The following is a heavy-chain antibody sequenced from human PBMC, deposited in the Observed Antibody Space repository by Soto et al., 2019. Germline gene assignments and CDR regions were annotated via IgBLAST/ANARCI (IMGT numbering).Heavy chain of an antibody. D-gene: IGHD2-8*02. V-gene: IGHV3-53*01. Sequence: GGSLRLSCAASGFSFTTYAMHWVRQAPGKGLEWVSVIYSGGSTYYADSVKGRFTISRDNSKNTLYLQMNSLRAEDTAVYYCARPPRPGYYYYGMDVWGQGTTVTVSS. J-gene: IGHJ6*02. CDR3: ARPPRPGYYYYGMDV. CDR2: IYSGGST. CDR1: GFSFTTYA.